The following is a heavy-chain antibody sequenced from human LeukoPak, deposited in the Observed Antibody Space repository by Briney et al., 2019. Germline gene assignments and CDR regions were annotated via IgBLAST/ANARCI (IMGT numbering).Heavy chain of an antibody. J-gene: IGHJ6*02. CDR1: GGSFSGYY. V-gene: IGHV4-34*01. CDR2: INHSGST. CDR3: ARDSGDCSSTSCLLYGMDV. Sequence: SETLSLTCAVYGGSFSGYYWSWIRQPPGKGLEWSGEINHSGSTNYNPSLKSRVTISVDTSKNQFSLKLSSVTAADTAVYYCARDSGDCSSTSCLLYGMDVWGQGTTVTVSS. D-gene: IGHD2-2*01.